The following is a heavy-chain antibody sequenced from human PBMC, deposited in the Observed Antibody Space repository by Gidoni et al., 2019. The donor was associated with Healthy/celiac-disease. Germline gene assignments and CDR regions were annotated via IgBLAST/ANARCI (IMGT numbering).Heavy chain of an antibody. Sequence: QVQLVESGGGGVQPGGSQRLSWAAPGFTFRSYAMHWVRQAPGKGLELVAVISYVASNKDYADSVKCRFTISRDNSKLTLCRQMNSLRAEDTAVYYCARDEAGDILPGPFDYWGQGTLVTVSS. CDR3: ARDEAGDILPGPFDY. V-gene: IGHV3-30-3*01. CDR1: GFTFRSYA. D-gene: IGHD3-9*01. J-gene: IGHJ4*02. CDR2: ISYVASNK.